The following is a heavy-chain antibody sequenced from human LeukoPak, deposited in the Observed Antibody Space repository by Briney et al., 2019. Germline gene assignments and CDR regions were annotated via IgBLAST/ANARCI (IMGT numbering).Heavy chain of an antibody. J-gene: IGHJ4*02. CDR1: GGSFSVYY. CDR3: ARVPVGAATGRSVY. Sequence: SETLSLTCAVYGGSFSVYYWSWIRQPPGKGLEWIGEINHSGSTNYNPSLKSRVTISVDTSENQFSLKLSSVTAADTAVYYCARVPVGAATGRSVYWGQGTLVTVSS. CDR2: INHSGST. V-gene: IGHV4-34*01. D-gene: IGHD6-13*01.